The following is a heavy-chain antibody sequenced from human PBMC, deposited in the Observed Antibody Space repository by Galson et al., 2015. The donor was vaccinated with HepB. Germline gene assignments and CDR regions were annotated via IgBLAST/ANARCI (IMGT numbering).Heavy chain of an antibody. Sequence: SLRLSCAASGFTFSSYAMHWVRQAPGKGLEWVAVISYDGSNKYYADSVKGRFTISRDNSKNTLYLQMNSLRAEDTAVYYCAKPTASYSSGWADFDYWGQGTLVTVS. D-gene: IGHD6-19*01. CDR2: ISYDGSNK. J-gene: IGHJ4*02. CDR3: AKPTASYSSGWADFDY. CDR1: GFTFSSYA. V-gene: IGHV3-30*04.